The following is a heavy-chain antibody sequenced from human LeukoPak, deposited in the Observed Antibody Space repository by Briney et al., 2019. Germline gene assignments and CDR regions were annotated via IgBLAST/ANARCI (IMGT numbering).Heavy chain of an antibody. CDR3: ARERAGTVFDY. V-gene: IGHV4-31*03. Sequence: PSQTLSLTCTVSGGSISSGGYYWSWIRQHPGKGLEWIGYIYYSGSTYYNPSLKSRVTISVDTSKNQLSLKLSSVTAADTAVYYCARERAGTVFDYWGQGTLVTVSS. CDR1: GGSISSGGYY. D-gene: IGHD4-11*01. CDR2: IYYSGST. J-gene: IGHJ4*02.